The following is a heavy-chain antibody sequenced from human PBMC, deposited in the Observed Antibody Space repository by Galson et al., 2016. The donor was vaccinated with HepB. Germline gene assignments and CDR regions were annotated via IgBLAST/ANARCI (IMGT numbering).Heavy chain of an antibody. CDR3: TRGTLGTTASMAFDY. CDR1: GASFTDNSW. D-gene: IGHD1-26*01. J-gene: IGHJ4*02. Sequence: CVVSGASFTDNSWWSWVRQSPGTGLEWIGEIYQTGTAHYNSSFTSRATISVDKSKNQISLRLNSVTASDTAVYYCTRGTLGTTASMAFDYWGQGTLVSVSS. CDR2: IYQTGTA. V-gene: IGHV4-4*02.